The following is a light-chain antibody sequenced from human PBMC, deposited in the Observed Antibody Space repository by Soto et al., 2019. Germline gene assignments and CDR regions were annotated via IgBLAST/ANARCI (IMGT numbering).Light chain of an antibody. CDR3: MQGTHWPPT. Sequence: DVVLTQSPLFLPVTLGQPASISCRSSQSLVFSDGNTYLSWFQQRPGHSPRRLIYKISNRDSGVPDRISGSGSGTDFSLIISRVEAEDVGVYYCMQGTHWPPTFGQGTKVEIK. CDR2: KIS. V-gene: IGKV2-30*01. CDR1: QSLVFSDGNTY. J-gene: IGKJ1*01.